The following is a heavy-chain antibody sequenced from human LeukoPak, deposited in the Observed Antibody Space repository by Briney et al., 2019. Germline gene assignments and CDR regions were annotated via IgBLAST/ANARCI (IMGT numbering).Heavy chain of an antibody. CDR2: INPNSGGT. CDR1: GYTFTGYY. J-gene: IGHJ6*03. Sequence: GASVKVSCKASGYTFTGYYMHWVRQAPGQGLEWMGWINPNSGGTNYAQKFQGRVTMTRDTSISTAYMELSRLRSDDTAVYYCARDLSGPNAEYGYYYYMDVWGKGTTVTISS. D-gene: IGHD3-10*01. V-gene: IGHV1-2*02. CDR3: ARDLSGPNAEYGYYYYMDV.